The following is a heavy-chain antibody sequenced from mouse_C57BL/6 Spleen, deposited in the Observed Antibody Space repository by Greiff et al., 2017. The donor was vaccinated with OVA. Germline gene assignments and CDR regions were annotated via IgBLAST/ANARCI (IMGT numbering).Heavy chain of an antibody. D-gene: IGHD2-3*01. CDR3: ASGWAV. Sequence: VQLQQPGAELVMPGASVKLSCKASGYTFTSYWMHWVKQRPGQGLEWIGEIDPSDSYPYYNQKFKGKSTLTVDKSSSTAYMQLSSLTSEDSAVYYCASGWAVWGQGTTLTVSS. CDR1: GYTFTSYW. V-gene: IGHV1-69*01. J-gene: IGHJ2*01. CDR2: IDPSDSYP.